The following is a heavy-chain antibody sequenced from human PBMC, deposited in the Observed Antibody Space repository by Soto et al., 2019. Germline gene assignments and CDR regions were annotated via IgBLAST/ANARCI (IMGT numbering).Heavy chain of an antibody. Sequence: QVQLVQSGAEVKKPGASVKVSCKASGYTFTSYGFSWVRQAPGQGLEWMGWINGYTGNTHYAQKFQGKVTMTTDTSTSTAYMELGTLISDDTALYYCARSWVTGKGGMDVWGQGTTVTVSS. V-gene: IGHV1-18*01. CDR1: GYTFTSYG. D-gene: IGHD3-16*01. CDR3: ARSWVTGKGGMDV. J-gene: IGHJ6*02. CDR2: INGYTGNT.